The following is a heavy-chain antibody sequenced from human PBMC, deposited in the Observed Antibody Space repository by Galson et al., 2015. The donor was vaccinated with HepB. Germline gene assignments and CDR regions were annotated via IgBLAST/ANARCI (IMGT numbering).Heavy chain of an antibody. V-gene: IGHV1-18*01. CDR3: ARDVGWFDP. CDR2: ISPHNDNP. CDR1: GYTFSSYG. J-gene: IGHJ5*02. Sequence: SVKVSCKASGYTFSSYGISWVRQAPGQGLEWMGWISPHNDNPNYAQNFQGRVTMTTDTSTSTAYMELRSLRPDDTAVYYCARDVGWFDPWGQGTLVTVSS.